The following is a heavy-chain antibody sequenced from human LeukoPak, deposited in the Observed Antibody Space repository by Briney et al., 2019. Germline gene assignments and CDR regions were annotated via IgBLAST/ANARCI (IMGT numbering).Heavy chain of an antibody. D-gene: IGHD1-26*01. J-gene: IGHJ4*02. CDR3: ARNVGSGLDY. Sequence: AASVKVSCKASGYTFTSYYMHWVRQAPGQGLEWMGIINPSGGSTSYAQNFQGRVTMTRDTSTNSVYMELSSLRSEDAAVYYCARNVGSGLDYWGQGTLLTVSS. CDR1: GYTFTSYY. V-gene: IGHV1-46*01. CDR2: INPSGGST.